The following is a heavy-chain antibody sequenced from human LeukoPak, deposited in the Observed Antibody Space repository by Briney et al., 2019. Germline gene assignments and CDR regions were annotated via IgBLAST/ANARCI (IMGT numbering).Heavy chain of an antibody. D-gene: IGHD6-19*01. CDR2: IWRGGNYK. V-gene: IGHV3-33*01. J-gene: IGHJ5*02. Sequence: GGSLRLSCSASGFNFRMHAMHWVRQAPGKGLEWVAMIWRGGNYKFYVESVKGRSTIFRDDSRSMLYLQMDSLTAEDTAVYYCVIDPPDSGWAFWSWGQGALVTVSS. CDR1: GFNFRMHA. CDR3: VIDPPDSGWAFWS.